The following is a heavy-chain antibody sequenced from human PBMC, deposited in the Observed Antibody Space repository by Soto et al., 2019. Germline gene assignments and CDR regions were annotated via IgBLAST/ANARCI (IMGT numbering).Heavy chain of an antibody. CDR2: ISAYNGNT. CDR1: GYTFTSYG. J-gene: IGHJ6*02. D-gene: IGHD6-13*01. V-gene: IGHV1-18*01. Sequence: ASVKVSCKASGYTFTSYGISWVRQAPGQGLEWMGWISAYNGNTNYAQKLQGRVTMTTDTSTSTAYMELRSLRSDDTAVYYCARDRSSWYSRPPYYYYGMDVWGQGTTVTVSS. CDR3: ARDRSSWYSRPPYYYYGMDV.